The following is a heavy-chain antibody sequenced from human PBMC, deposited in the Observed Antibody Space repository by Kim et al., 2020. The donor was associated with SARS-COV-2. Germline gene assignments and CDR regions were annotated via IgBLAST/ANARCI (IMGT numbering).Heavy chain of an antibody. CDR2: FDPEDGET. D-gene: IGHD3-3*01. Sequence: ASVKVSCKVSGYTLTELSMHWVRQAPGKGLEWMGGFDPEDGETIYAQKFQGRVTMTEDTSTDTAYMELSSLRSADTTVYYCATVFAIFGVVYFDYWGQGTLVTVSS. CDR1: GYTLTELS. CDR3: ATVFAIFGVVYFDY. J-gene: IGHJ4*02. V-gene: IGHV1-24*01.